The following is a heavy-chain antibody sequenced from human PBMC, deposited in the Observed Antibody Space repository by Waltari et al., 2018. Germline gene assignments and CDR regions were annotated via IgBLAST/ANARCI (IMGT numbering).Heavy chain of an antibody. J-gene: IGHJ6*03. CDR2: TRNKANSYTT. CDR3: AREVRVQGPGYYYYMDV. CDR1: GFTFSDHY. Sequence: EVQLVESGGGLVQPGGSLRLSCAASGFTFSDHYMDWVRQAQGKGLEWVGRTRNKANSYTTEYAASVKGRFTISRDDSKNSLYLQMNSLKTEDTAVYYCAREVRVQGPGYYYYMDVWGKGTTVTVSS. D-gene: IGHD3-10*01. V-gene: IGHV3-72*01.